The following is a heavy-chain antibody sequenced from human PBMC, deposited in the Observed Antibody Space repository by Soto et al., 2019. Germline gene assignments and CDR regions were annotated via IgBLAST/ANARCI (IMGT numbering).Heavy chain of an antibody. J-gene: IGHJ4*02. V-gene: IGHV1-69*08. Sequence: QVQLVQSGAEVKKPGSSVKVSCKASGGTFSSYTISWVRQAPGQGLEWMGRIIPILGIANYAQKFQGRVTNTADKSTSTAYMELSSLRSEDTAVYYCARELTHQPPDHWGQGTLVPVSS. CDR1: GGTFSSYT. D-gene: IGHD2-2*01. CDR2: IIPILGIA. CDR3: ARELTHQPPDH.